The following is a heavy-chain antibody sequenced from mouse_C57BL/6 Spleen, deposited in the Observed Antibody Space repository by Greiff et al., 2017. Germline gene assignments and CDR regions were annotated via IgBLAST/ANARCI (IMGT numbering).Heavy chain of an antibody. J-gene: IGHJ4*01. CDR1: GYTFTSYG. D-gene: IGHD1-1*01. CDR2: IYPRSGNT. V-gene: IGHV1-81*01. CDR3: ARRSGSSYEVYAMDY. Sequence: VQLQQSGAELARPGASVKLSCKASGYTFTSYGISWVKQRTGQGLEWIGEIYPRSGNTYYNEKFKGKATLTADKSSSTAYMELRSLTSEDSAVYFCARRSGSSYEVYAMDYWGQGTSVTVSS.